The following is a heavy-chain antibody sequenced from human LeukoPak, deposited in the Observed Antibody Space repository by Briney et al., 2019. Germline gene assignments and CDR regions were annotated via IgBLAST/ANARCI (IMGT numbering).Heavy chain of an antibody. Sequence: SETLSLTCGVSGGSISSYYWSWIRQPPGKGLEWIGYIYNSGSTNSNPSLKSRVTISVDTSKNQFSLKLSSVTAADTAVYYCAREWGYDSSGQIDYWGQGTLVTVSS. V-gene: IGHV4-59*01. CDR1: GGSISSYY. J-gene: IGHJ4*02. D-gene: IGHD3-22*01. CDR3: AREWGYDSSGQIDY. CDR2: IYNSGST.